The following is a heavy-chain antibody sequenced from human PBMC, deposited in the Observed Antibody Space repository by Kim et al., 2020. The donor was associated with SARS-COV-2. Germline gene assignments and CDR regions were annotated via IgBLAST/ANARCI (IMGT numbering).Heavy chain of an antibody. CDR2: IHPDESDA. CDR1: GYSFASYW. J-gene: IGHJ6*02. D-gene: IGHD1-1*01. V-gene: IGHV5-51*01. Sequence: GESLKISCKGAGYSFASYWIGWVRQMPGKGLEWMGIIHPDESDARYSPSFEGQFAISVDKSISTAYLQWSSLKASDTAMYYCARHAPFRQRRGYGMDVWGQGTTVSVSS. CDR3: ARHAPFRQRRGYGMDV.